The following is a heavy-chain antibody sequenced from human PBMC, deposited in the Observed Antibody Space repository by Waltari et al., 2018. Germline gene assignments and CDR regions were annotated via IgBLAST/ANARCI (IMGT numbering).Heavy chain of an antibody. D-gene: IGHD3-9*01. CDR3: AGGSLLRYLDWLYDLRAHWFDP. V-gene: IGHV4-34*01. Sequence: QVQLQQWGAGLFKPSETLSLTCAVYGGSFSGYYWSGIRQPPGKGLEWIGEINHSGSTNYNPSLNSGVTIAVATSTNQLSLKLSAVTAADTAVYYCAGGSLLRYLDWLYDLRAHWFDPWGQGTLVTVSS. J-gene: IGHJ5*02. CDR1: GGSFSGYY. CDR2: INHSGST.